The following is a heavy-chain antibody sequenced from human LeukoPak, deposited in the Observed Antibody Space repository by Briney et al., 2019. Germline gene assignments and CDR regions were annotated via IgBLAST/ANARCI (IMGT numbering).Heavy chain of an antibody. V-gene: IGHV1-2*06. Sequence: ASVKVSCKASGYTFTGYNIHWVRQAPGQGLEWMGRINPNSGGTNYAKKFQGRVTMTRDTSINTAYMEVSRMRSDDTAVYYCARDRLAAVGSGGWGQGTLVTVFS. CDR3: ARDRLAAVGSGG. J-gene: IGHJ4*02. CDR2: INPNSGGT. CDR1: GYTFTGYN. D-gene: IGHD6-13*01.